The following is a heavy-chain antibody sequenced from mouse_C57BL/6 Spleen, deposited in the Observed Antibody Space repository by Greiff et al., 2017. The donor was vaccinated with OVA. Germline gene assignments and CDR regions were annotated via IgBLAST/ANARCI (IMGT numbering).Heavy chain of an antibody. CDR1: GYTFTTYP. CDR2: FHPYNDDT. V-gene: IGHV1-47*01. Sequence: QVQLKQSGAELVKPGASVKMSCKASGYTFTTYPIEWMKQNHGKSLEWIGNFHPYNDDTKYNEKFKGKATLTVEKSSSTVYLELSRLTSDDSAVYYCARTSYDYDGYWYFDVWGTGTTVTVSS. J-gene: IGHJ1*03. CDR3: ARTSYDYDGYWYFDV. D-gene: IGHD2-4*01.